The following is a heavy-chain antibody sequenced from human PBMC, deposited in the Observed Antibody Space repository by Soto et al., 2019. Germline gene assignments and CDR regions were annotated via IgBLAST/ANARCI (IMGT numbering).Heavy chain of an antibody. J-gene: IGHJ6*02. CDR3: VRSRQMESGNDYGLDV. Sequence: QVQLQESGSGLVKPSQSLSLTCTVSGVSLNTADTWWSWIRQSPGKGLEFIGYYHSGGSTYYDASFRSRVIISADTSNSQFSLKLSSVTVADTAVSFCVRSRQMESGNDYGLDVWGQWTTVTVS. V-gene: IGHV4-30-4*01. D-gene: IGHD1-1*01. CDR1: GVSLNTADTW. CDR2: YHSGGST.